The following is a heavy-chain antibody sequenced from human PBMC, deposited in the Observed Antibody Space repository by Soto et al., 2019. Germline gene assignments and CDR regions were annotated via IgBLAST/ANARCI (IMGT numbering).Heavy chain of an antibody. CDR3: ARGLRFLGWFGPL. J-gene: IGHJ4*02. CDR1: GYTFTSYA. D-gene: IGHD3-3*01. Sequence: ASVKVSCKASGYTFTSYAMHWVRQAPGQRLEWMGWINAGNGNTKYSQKFQGRVTITRDTSASTAYMELSSLRSEDTAVYYCARGLRFLGWFGPLWGQGTLVTVSS. V-gene: IGHV1-3*01. CDR2: INAGNGNT.